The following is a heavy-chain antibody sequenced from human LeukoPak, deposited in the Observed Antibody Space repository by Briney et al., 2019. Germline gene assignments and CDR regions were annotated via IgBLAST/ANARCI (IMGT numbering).Heavy chain of an antibody. CDR1: GYTFTGYY. V-gene: IGHV1-2*02. D-gene: IGHD6-19*01. CDR3: ARDRPYTGGWRGFDY. J-gene: IGHJ4*02. CDR2: INPNSGGT. Sequence: ASVKVSCKASGYTFTGYYMHWVRQAPGQGLEWMGWINPNSGGTNYAQKFQGRVTMTRDTSINTAYMELSSLRSEDTAVYYCARDRPYTGGWRGFDYWGQGTLVTVSS.